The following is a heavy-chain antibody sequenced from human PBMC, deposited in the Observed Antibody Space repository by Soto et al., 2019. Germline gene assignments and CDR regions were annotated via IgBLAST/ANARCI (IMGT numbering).Heavy chain of an antibody. CDR2: ISAYNGNT. J-gene: IGHJ3*02. CDR3: ARAGWVDSNGYYYPSAFDI. D-gene: IGHD3-22*01. CDR1: GYTFTSYG. V-gene: IGHV1-18*01. Sequence: ASVKVSCKASGYTFTSYGISWVRQAPGQGLEWMGWISAYNGNTNYAQKLQGRVTMTTDTSTSTAYMELRSLRSDDTAVYYCARAGWVDSNGYYYPSAFDIWGQGTMVTVSS.